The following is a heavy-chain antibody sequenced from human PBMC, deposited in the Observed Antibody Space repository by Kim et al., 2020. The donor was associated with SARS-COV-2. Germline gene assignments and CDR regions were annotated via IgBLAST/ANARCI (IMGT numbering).Heavy chain of an antibody. CDR3: ARGGGGFLDY. Sequence: GGSLRLSCAASGFTFSSYGMVWVRQAPGTGLEYISSINPNSGTTSSANSVKVRFTISIDDSKKTLYVQMDSLTVKDMAVYYYARGGGGFLDYWGQGILVT. CDR2: INPNSGTT. CDR1: GFTFSSYG. J-gene: IGHJ4*02. V-gene: IGHV3-64*01. D-gene: IGHD1-26*01.